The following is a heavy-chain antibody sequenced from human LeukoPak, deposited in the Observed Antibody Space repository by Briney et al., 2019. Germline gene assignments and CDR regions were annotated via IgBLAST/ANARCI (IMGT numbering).Heavy chain of an antibody. J-gene: IGHJ4*02. CDR3: AVVGATTDDY. D-gene: IGHD1-26*01. Sequence: GGSLRLSCAPSRFTVSSNYMSSVRQAPGKGLEWVSVLYSGGSTYYTDSVKGRFTISRDISKNTLYLQTKLLEAEDTAVYSCAVVGATTDDYWGQGTLVTVSS. V-gene: IGHV3-66*01. CDR1: RFTVSSNY. CDR2: LYSGGST.